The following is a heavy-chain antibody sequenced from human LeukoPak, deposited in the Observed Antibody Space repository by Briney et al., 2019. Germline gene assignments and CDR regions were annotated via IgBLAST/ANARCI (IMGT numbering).Heavy chain of an antibody. CDR2: ISYGGNT. CDR3: ARAPVATPSEFDY. V-gene: IGHV4-31*03. J-gene: IGHJ4*02. CDR1: GGSISSGDYY. D-gene: IGHD5-12*01. Sequence: PSQTLSLTCTVSGGSISSGDYYWSWIRQHPGKGPEWIGYISYGGNTYYNPSLKSRVAISADTPKNQFSLKLSFTTAADTAVYYCARAPVATPSEFDYWGQGTLVTVSS.